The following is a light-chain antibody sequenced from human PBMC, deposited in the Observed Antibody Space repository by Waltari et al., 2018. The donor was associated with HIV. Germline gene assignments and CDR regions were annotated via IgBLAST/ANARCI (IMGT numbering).Light chain of an antibody. V-gene: IGKV3-15*01. CDR3: QQYNNWPPWT. Sequence: IVMTQSPATLSVSTGERANLSCRASQSVSSNLAWYQQKPGQAPRLLIYGASTRATGIPARFSGSGSGTEFTLTISSLQSEDFAVYYCQQYNNWPPWTFGQGTKVEIK. J-gene: IGKJ1*01. CDR1: QSVSSN. CDR2: GAS.